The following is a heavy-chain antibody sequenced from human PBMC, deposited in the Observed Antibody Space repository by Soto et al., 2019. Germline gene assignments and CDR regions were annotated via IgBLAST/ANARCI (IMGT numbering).Heavy chain of an antibody. CDR3: AKDYDFWNGRKTNYYYYYGMDV. Sequence: GGSLRLSCAASGFTFSSYGMHWVRQAPGKGLEWVAVISYDGSNKYYADSVKGRFTISRDNSKNTLYLQMNSLRAEDTAVYYCAKDYDFWNGRKTNYYYYYGMDVWGQGTTVTVSS. D-gene: IGHD3-3*01. V-gene: IGHV3-30*18. J-gene: IGHJ6*02. CDR2: ISYDGSNK. CDR1: GFTFSSYG.